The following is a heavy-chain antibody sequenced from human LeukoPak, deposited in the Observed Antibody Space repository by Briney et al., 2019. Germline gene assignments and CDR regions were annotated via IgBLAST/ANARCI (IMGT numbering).Heavy chain of an antibody. CDR2: IIPIFGTA. CDR1: GGTFSSYA. D-gene: IGHD6-19*01. J-gene: IGHJ4*02. V-gene: IGHV1-69*13. CDR3: ARVGTEYSSGWYDY. Sequence: SVEVSCKASGGTFSSYAISWVRQAPGQGLEWMGGIIPIFGTANYAQKFQGRVTITADESTSTAYMELSSLRSEDTAVYYCARVGTEYSSGWYDYWGQGTLVTVSS.